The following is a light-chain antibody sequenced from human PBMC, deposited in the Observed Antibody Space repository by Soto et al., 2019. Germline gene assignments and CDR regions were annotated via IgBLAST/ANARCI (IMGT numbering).Light chain of an antibody. J-gene: IGKJ4*01. Sequence: DIQLTQSPSFLSASVGDRVIITCRASQGIRTDLAWYQQRPGKAPDVLIYDASTLQGGVPSRFSGSGSGTVFTLTISSLQPEDFATYYCQQVNRYPVTFGGGTKVEI. V-gene: IGKV1-9*01. CDR1: QGIRTD. CDR2: DAS. CDR3: QQVNRYPVT.